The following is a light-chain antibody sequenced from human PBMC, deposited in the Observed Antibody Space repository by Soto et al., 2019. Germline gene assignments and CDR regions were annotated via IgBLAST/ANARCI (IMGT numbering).Light chain of an antibody. CDR3: QQYNSYPIT. Sequence: DIQMTQSPSTLSASVGDRVSITRRACQSISSWLAWYQQKPGKAPKLLIYDASSLESGVPSRFSGSGSGTEFTLTISSLQPDDFATYYCQQYNSYPITFGQGTRLEI. CDR1: QSISSW. V-gene: IGKV1-5*01. CDR2: DAS. J-gene: IGKJ5*01.